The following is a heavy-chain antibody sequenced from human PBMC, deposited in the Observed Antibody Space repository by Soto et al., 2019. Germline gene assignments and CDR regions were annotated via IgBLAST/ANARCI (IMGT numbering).Heavy chain of an antibody. CDR1: GFTFSSYA. J-gene: IGHJ4*02. V-gene: IGHV3-23*01. CDR3: AKAPYYYGSGSFY. D-gene: IGHD3-10*01. CDR2: ISYSGVST. Sequence: EVQLLESGGGLVQPGGSLRLSCAASGFTFSSYAMTWVRQAPGKGLEWVSAISYSGVSTYYADSVKGRFTISRDSSENTLSLQMNSLRVDDTAVYYCAKAPYYYGSGSFYWGQGTLVTVSS.